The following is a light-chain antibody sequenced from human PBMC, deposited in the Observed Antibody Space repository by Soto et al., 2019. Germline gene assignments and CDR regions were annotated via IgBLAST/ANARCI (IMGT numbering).Light chain of an antibody. CDR1: SSDISGHNY. V-gene: IGLV2-14*01. CDR2: EVN. Sequence: QSALTQVASVSGSPGQSITISCTGTSSDISGHNYVSWYQHHPGKAPKLIIFEVNNRPSGVSSRFSGSKSGTTASLTISGLQAEDEADYYCSTYTNNQRLFGGGTKLTVL. CDR3: STYTNNQRL. J-gene: IGLJ2*01.